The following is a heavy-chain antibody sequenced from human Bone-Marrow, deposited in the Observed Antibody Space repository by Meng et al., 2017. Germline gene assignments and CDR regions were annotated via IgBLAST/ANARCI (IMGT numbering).Heavy chain of an antibody. D-gene: IGHD3-9*01. CDR1: GFTFDDYA. V-gene: IGHV3-9*01. J-gene: IGHJ4*02. Sequence: SLKISCAASGFTFDDYAMHWVRQAPGKGLEWVSGISWNSGSIGYADSVKGRFTISRDNAKNSLYLQMNSPRAEDTAVYFCARGRYDYGEYWGQGTLVTVSS. CDR3: ARGRYDYGEY. CDR2: ISWNSGSI.